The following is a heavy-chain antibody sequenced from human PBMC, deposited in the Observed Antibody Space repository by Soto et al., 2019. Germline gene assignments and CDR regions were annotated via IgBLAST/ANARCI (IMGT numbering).Heavy chain of an antibody. V-gene: IGHV1-18*01. CDR2: ISAHNGNS. CDR3: ATGRYGDY. D-gene: IGHD1-1*01. CDR1: GYAFTTYG. Sequence: QVHLVQSGAEVNKPGASVKVSCKASGYAFTTYGITWVRQAPGQGLGWMGWISAHNGNSNSAQKLQGRATVTRETSTSAAYMELRSLRPDDKAVYYCATGRYGDYWGQGALVTVS. J-gene: IGHJ4*02.